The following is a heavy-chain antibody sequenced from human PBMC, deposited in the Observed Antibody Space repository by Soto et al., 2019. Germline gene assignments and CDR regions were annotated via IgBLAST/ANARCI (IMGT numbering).Heavy chain of an antibody. CDR1: GFTFSSYA. J-gene: IGHJ4*02. D-gene: IGHD3-10*01. CDR2: ISVRGT. V-gene: IGHV3-23*01. CDR3: AKRAYYGSGSYFYVVY. Sequence: GGSLRLSCAASGFTFSSYAMSWVRQAPGKGLEWVSTISVRGTFYADSVKGRFTISRDNSKNMLYLQMNSLRAEDTAVYYCAKRAYYGSGSYFYVVYWGQGTGVTDSS.